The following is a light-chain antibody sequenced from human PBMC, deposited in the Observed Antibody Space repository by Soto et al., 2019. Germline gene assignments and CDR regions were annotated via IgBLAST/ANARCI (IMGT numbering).Light chain of an antibody. CDR2: GAS. V-gene: IGKV3-20*01. CDR1: QSVSRNC. J-gene: IGKJ4*01. CDR3: QQYGGSPRVT. Sequence: ESVFIQSPGTVSLSPGERDTLSCRASQSVSRNCLAWYQQKPGQAPRLLIYGASSRATGIPDRFSGSGSGTDFTLTISRLEPEDFAVYYCQQYGGSPRVTFGGGTKVEIK.